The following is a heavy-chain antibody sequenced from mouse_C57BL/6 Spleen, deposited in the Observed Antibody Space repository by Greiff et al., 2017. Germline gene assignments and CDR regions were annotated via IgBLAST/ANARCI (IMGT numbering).Heavy chain of an antibody. CDR2: IDPSDSYT. V-gene: IGHV1-59*01. Sequence: QVQLQQPGAELVRPGTSVKLSCKASGYTFTSYWMHWVKQRPGQGLEWIGVIDPSDSYTNYNQKFKGKATLTVDTSSSKAYMQLSSLTSEDSAVYYCASSIPYWGQGTTLTVSS. CDR3: ASSIPY. J-gene: IGHJ2*01. CDR1: GYTFTSYW. D-gene: IGHD5-1-1*01.